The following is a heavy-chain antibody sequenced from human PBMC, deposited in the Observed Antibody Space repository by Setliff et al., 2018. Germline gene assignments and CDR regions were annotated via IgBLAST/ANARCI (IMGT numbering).Heavy chain of an antibody. CDR2: IYHSGNT. V-gene: IGHV4-59*11. Sequence: SETLSLTCTVSGGSISSHYWSWIRQPPGKGLEWIETIYHSGNTYYNPSLNSRLTISVDTSKNQFSLRLTSVTAADTAIYYCARVRNTQNGFFDYWSQGTLVTVSS. CDR1: GGSISSHY. CDR3: ARVRNTQNGFFDY. J-gene: IGHJ4*02. D-gene: IGHD1-1*01.